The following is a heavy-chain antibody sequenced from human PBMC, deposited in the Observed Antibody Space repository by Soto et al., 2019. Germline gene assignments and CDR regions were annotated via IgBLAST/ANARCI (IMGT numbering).Heavy chain of an antibody. J-gene: IGHJ4*02. V-gene: IGHV1-3*01. CDR1: GYTFTSYA. CDR2: INAGNGNT. D-gene: IGHD3-10*01. Sequence: ASVKVSCKASGYTFTSYAMHWVRQAPGQRLEWMGWINAGNGNTKYSQKFQGRVTMTEDTSTDTAYMELSSLRSEDTAVYYCATDAGELLYPSLRFWGQGTLVTVSS. CDR3: ATDAGELLYPSLRF.